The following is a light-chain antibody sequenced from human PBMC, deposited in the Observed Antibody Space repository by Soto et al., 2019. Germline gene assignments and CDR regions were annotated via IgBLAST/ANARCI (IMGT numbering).Light chain of an antibody. J-gene: IGKJ1*01. Sequence: DIQMTQSPSTLSASVGDRVTITCRASQSISVWLAWFQQKPGKVPKLLIYKATTLETGVPSRFGGSGSETEFTLTISSLQPDDLGTYYCQQYNNYFTFGQGTKV. V-gene: IGKV1-5*03. CDR1: QSISVW. CDR2: KAT. CDR3: QQYNNYFT.